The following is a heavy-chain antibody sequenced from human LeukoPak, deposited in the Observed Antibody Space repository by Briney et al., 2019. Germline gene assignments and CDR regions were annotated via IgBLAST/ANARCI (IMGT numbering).Heavy chain of an antibody. CDR2: IYYSGST. V-gene: IGHV4-59*01. J-gene: IGHJ6*03. CDR1: GGSISSYY. CDR3: ARDSFWSGYPYYYYYMDV. D-gene: IGHD3-3*01. Sequence: KSSETLSLTCTVPGGSISSYYWSWIRQPPGKGLEWIGYIYYSGSTNYNPSLKSRVTISVDTSKNQFSLKLSSVTAADTAVYYCARDSFWSGYPYYYYYMDVWGKGTTVTVSS.